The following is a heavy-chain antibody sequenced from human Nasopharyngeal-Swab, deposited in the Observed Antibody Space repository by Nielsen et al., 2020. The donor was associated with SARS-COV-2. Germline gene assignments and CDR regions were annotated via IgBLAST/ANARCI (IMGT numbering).Heavy chain of an antibody. D-gene: IGHD6-25*01. CDR3: ARTSSGRRFDY. J-gene: IGHJ4*02. Sequence: SETLSITCAVYGGSFSGYYWSWIRQPPGKGLEWIGEINHSGSTNYNPSLKSRVTISVDTSKNQFSLKLSSVTAADTAVYYCARTSSGRRFDYWGQGTLVTVSS. V-gene: IGHV4-34*01. CDR2: INHSGST. CDR1: GGSFSGYY.